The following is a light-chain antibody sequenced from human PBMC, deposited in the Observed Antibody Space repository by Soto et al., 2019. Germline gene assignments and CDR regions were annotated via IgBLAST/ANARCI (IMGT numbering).Light chain of an antibody. Sequence: QSVLTQPPSASGTPGQRVNISCSGSSSNIGSNTVNWYQQLPGTAPKLLIYSNNQRPSGVPDRFSGSKSGTSASLAISGLQSEDEADYYCVAWDDSLNGVVFGGGTKLTVL. CDR2: SNN. J-gene: IGLJ2*01. CDR3: VAWDDSLNGVV. CDR1: SSNIGSNT. V-gene: IGLV1-44*01.